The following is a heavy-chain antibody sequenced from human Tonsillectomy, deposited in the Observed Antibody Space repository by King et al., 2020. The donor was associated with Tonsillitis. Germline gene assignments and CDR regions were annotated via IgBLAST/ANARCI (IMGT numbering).Heavy chain of an antibody. CDR3: ARHDGEYSGYDIYFHL. CDR1: GCSITSNY. Sequence: QLQESGPGLVKPSETLSLICTVSGCSITSNYWSWIRQPHGKGLEWIGFVFYSGNTDYNPSLKIRVTISLDTSKNQFYLRLTSVTAADTAVYYCARHDGEYSGYDIYFHLWGQGTLVTVSS. CDR2: VFYSGNT. D-gene: IGHD5-12*01. J-gene: IGHJ4*02. V-gene: IGHV4-59*08.